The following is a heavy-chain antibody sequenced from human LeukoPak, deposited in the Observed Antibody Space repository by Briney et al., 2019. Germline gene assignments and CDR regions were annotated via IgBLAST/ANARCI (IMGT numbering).Heavy chain of an antibody. D-gene: IGHD3-3*01. J-gene: IGHJ3*02. Sequence: PGGSLRLSCAASGFTFSSYGMHWVRQAPGKGLEWVAFIRYDGSNKYYADSVKGRFTISRDNSKNTLYLQMNSLRAEDTAVYYCAKDYLVRFLEWSHAFDIWGQGTMVTVSS. CDR1: GFTFSSYG. V-gene: IGHV3-30*02. CDR3: AKDYLVRFLEWSHAFDI. CDR2: IRYDGSNK.